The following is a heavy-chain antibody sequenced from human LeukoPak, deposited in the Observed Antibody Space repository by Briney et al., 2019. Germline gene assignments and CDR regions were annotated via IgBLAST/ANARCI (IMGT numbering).Heavy chain of an antibody. V-gene: IGHV3-53*01. D-gene: IGHD3-9*01. CDR2: IYSGGST. Sequence: GGSLRLSCAASGLTVSSSYMSWVRQAPGKGLEWVSVIYSGGSTYYADSVKGRFTISRDSSKNTLYLQMNSLRAEDTAVYYCARGGRGHNYDILTGPGDYYYGMDVWGQGTTVTVSS. CDR3: ARGGRGHNYDILTGPGDYYYGMDV. CDR1: GLTVSSSY. J-gene: IGHJ6*02.